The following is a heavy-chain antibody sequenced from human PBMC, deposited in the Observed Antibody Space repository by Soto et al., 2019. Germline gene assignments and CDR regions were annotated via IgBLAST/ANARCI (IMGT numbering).Heavy chain of an antibody. CDR3: ARRCSSSWYDPYGMDV. Sequence: TLSLTCTVSGGSISTYYWSWIRQPPGKALEWLARIDWDDDKYYSTSLKTRLTISKDTSKNQVVLTMTNMDPVDTATYYCARRCSSSWYDPYGMDVWGQGTTVTVSS. CDR2: IDWDDDK. D-gene: IGHD6-13*01. V-gene: IGHV2-70*11. J-gene: IGHJ6*02. CDR1: GGSISTYYW.